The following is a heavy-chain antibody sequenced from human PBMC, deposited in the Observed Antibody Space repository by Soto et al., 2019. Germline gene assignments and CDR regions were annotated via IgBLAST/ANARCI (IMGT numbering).Heavy chain of an antibody. J-gene: IGHJ4*02. CDR1: GGSISSGGYY. V-gene: IGHV4-31*03. D-gene: IGHD3-22*01. CDR2: IFYSGNT. Sequence: QVQLQESGPGLVKPSQTLSLTCTVSGGSISSGGYYWSWIRQHPGKGLEWIGYIFYSGNTYYTPSIKSRVTISVDTSKNQFSLKLSSVTAADTAVYYCARATYYYDSSGYSDRVLDYWGQGTLVTVSS. CDR3: ARATYYYDSSGYSDRVLDY.